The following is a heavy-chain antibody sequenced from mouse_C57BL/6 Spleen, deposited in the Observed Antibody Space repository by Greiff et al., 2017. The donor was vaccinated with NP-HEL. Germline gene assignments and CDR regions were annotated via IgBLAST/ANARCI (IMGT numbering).Heavy chain of an antibody. Sequence: QVTLKVCGPGILQSSQTLSLTCSFSGFSLSTSGMGVSWIRQPSGKGLEWLAHIYWDDDKRYNPSLKSRLTISKGTSRNQVFLKITSVDTADTATYYCARRAYYYGSSWYFDVWGTGTTVTVSS. CDR1: GFSLSTSGMG. D-gene: IGHD1-1*01. J-gene: IGHJ1*03. CDR2: IYWDDDK. CDR3: ARRAYYYGSSWYFDV. V-gene: IGHV8-12*01.